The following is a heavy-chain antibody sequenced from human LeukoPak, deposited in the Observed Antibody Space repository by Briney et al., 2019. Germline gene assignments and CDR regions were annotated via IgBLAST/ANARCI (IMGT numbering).Heavy chain of an antibody. CDR1: GFTFRTYN. V-gene: IGHV3-21*01. CDR2: ISSSSDYI. J-gene: IGHJ4*02. D-gene: IGHD3-22*01. CDR3: VKTELYYYDSSGYYSLFDY. Sequence: KPGGSLRLSCAASGFTFRTYNMNWVRQAPGKGLEWVSSISSSSDYIYYADSLKGRFTISRDDARNSLYLQMNSLRAEDTAVYYCVKTELYYYDSSGYYSLFDYWGQGTLVTVSS.